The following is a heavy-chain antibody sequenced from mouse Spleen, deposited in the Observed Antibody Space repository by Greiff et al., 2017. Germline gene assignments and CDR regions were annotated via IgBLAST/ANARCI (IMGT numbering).Heavy chain of an antibody. CDR1: GFTFSSYG. V-gene: IGHV5-6*01. CDR2: ISSGGSYT. J-gene: IGHJ4*01. Sequence: EVQGVESGGDLVKPGGSLKLSCAASGFTFSSYGMSWVRQTPDKRLEWVATISSGGSYTYYPDSVKGRFTISRDNAKNTLYLQMSSLKSEDTAMYYCAKIHYGYDDYAMDYWGQGTSVTVSS. D-gene: IGHD2-2*01. CDR3: AKIHYGYDDYAMDY.